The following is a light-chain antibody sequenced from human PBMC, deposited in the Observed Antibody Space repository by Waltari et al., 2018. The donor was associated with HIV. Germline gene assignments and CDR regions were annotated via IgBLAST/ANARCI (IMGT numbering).Light chain of an antibody. CDR2: SVS. CDR3: NSYTKNNTWV. Sequence: QSALTHPASVSGSPGQSIPISCTGPSSDVGGYHSVSWYQQYPGKAPKLMLYSVSNRPSGVSNRFSGSKSVSTASLTISGLQAEDEADYYCNSYTKNNTWVFGGGTKLTVL. J-gene: IGLJ3*02. CDR1: SSDVGGYHS. V-gene: IGLV2-14*01.